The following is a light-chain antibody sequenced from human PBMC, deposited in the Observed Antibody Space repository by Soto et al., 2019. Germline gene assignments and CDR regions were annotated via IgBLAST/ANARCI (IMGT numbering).Light chain of an antibody. Sequence: DGVMTQSPDSMAVSLGQGATINCKSSQRVLYSSNNRNDLAWYQQRLGQPPKWXFYWASTRESGVPDRFSGSGSGTDFTLTISSLQAEDVAVYYCQQYYSAPLTFGGGTKVDIK. CDR2: WAS. J-gene: IGKJ4*01. V-gene: IGKV4-1*01. CDR1: QRVLYSSNNRND. CDR3: QQYYSAPLT.